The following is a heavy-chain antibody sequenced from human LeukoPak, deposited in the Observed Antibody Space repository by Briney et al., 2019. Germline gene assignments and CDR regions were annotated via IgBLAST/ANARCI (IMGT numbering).Heavy chain of an antibody. D-gene: IGHD2-2*01. J-gene: IGHJ4*02. CDR2: INPNSGGT. CDR1: GYSFTGYY. V-gene: IGHV1-2*02. CDR3: ARTCSSTSCSIDY. Sequence: ASVKVSCKASGYSFTGYYMHWVRQAPGQGLEWMGWINPNSGGTNYARKFQGRVTMTRDTSISTAYMALSRLRSDDTAVFYCARTCSSTSCSIDYWGQGTLVTVSS.